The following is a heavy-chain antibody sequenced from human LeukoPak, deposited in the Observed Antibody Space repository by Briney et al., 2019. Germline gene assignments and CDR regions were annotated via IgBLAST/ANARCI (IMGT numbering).Heavy chain of an antibody. CDR3: ATSAYYYYFHN. J-gene: IGHJ4*02. V-gene: IGHV5-51*01. CDR2: IYPADSDT. Sequence: GESLKISCKGIGYSFTTLWIGWVRQMPGKGLGWMGIIYPADSDTRYSPSFRGQVTISADKSIRTAYLQWRSLKASDTAMYYCATSAYYYYFHNWGQGTLVTVPS. CDR1: GYSFTTLW. D-gene: IGHD3-22*01.